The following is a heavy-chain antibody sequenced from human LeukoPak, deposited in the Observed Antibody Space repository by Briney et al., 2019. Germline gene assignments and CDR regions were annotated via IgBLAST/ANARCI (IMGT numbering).Heavy chain of an antibody. V-gene: IGHV5-51*01. CDR2: IYPGDSDT. D-gene: IGHD6-19*01. CDR3: ARREDSSGWYNVGY. J-gene: IGHJ4*02. Sequence: LGESLKIPCKGSGYRFTSYWIGWVRQMPGKGLEWMGIIYPGDSDTRYSPSFQGQVTISADKSISTAYLQWSSLKASDTAMYYCARREDSSGWYNVGYWGQGTLVTVSS. CDR1: GYRFTSYW.